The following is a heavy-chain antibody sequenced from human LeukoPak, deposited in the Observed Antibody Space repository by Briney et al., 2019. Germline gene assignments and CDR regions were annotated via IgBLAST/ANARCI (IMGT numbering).Heavy chain of an antibody. Sequence: SETLSLTCTVSGDSINSLDLWSWVRQPPGKGLEWIGEMYLSGTTHSNPSVKSRVTISIDKSKNQFFLNLSSVTAADTAVYYCAGLVGRYSSALYYYYFDYWGQGTLVTASS. V-gene: IGHV4-4*02. J-gene: IGHJ4*02. D-gene: IGHD1-26*01. CDR1: GDSINSLDL. CDR2: MYLSGTT. CDR3: AGLVGRYSSALYYYYFDY.